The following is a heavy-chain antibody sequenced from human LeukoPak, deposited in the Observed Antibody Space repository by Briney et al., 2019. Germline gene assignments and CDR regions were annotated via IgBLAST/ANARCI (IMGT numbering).Heavy chain of an antibody. CDR2: IWIDSGNT. D-gene: IGHD5-24*01. CDR3: ARDYKYAFDN. CDR1: GFTFSDYS. Sequence: PGGSLRLSCAASGFTFSDYSMNWVRQAPGKGLEWISYIWIDSGNTNYADSVKGRFTISGDKAKHSLYLQMNSLRVEYTAVYYCARDYKYAFDNWGQGTLVTVSS. J-gene: IGHJ4*02. V-gene: IGHV3-48*01.